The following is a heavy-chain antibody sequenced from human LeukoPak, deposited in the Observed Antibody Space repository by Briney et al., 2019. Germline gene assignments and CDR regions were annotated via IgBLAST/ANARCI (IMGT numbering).Heavy chain of an antibody. J-gene: IGHJ4*02. V-gene: IGHV1-69-2*01. Sequence: ASVKVSCKVSGYTFTDYYMHWVQQAPGKGLEWMGLVYPEDGETKYAEKFQGRDTITADTSTDTAYIELSRLRSEDTAVYYCAADGSDDWGQGKLVTVSS. D-gene: IGHD1-26*01. CDR1: GYTFTDYY. CDR3: AADGSDD. CDR2: VYPEDGET.